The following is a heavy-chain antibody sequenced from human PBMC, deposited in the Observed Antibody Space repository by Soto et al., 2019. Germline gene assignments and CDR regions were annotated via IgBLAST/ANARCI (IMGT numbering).Heavy chain of an antibody. CDR1: GVTLSDHN. Sequence: EVQVVESGGDLVQPGGSLRVSCAASGVTLSDHNVDWVRQAPGKGLEWIGRIRHKSRSHTTEYAASLKGRFTISRDDSENSLYLQMSSLKTEDTAVNYCAVDTVGTGSYWGQGALVTVSS. J-gene: IGHJ4*02. V-gene: IGHV3-72*01. CDR2: IRHKSRSHTT. CDR3: AVDTVGTGSY. D-gene: IGHD5-12*01.